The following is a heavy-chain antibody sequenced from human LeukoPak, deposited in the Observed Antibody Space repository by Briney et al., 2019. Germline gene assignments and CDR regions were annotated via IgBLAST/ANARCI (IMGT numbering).Heavy chain of an antibody. CDR1: GFTFSSYS. Sequence: GGSLRLSCAASGFTFSSYSMNWVRQAQGKGLEWVSSISSSSSYIYYADSVKGRSTISRDNAKNSLYLQMNSLRAEDTAVYYCASSGDRSDYYYGMDVWGKGTTVTVSS. J-gene: IGHJ6*04. D-gene: IGHD6-19*01. CDR3: ASSGDRSDYYYGMDV. CDR2: ISSSSSYI. V-gene: IGHV3-21*01.